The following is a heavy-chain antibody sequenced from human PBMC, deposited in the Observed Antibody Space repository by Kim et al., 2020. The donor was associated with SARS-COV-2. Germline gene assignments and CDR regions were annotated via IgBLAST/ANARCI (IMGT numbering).Heavy chain of an antibody. V-gene: IGHV7-4-1*02. CDR3: AKGGMDV. Sequence: ASVKVSCKASGCPFASCGMNWVRQAPGQGLEWVGWIDTNTGNPMCGQGFSGRFVFFLVTSVSTTYLQITSLKAEDTAVYYCAKGGMDVWAQGTTVTVSS. J-gene: IGHJ6*02. CDR1: GCPFASCG. CDR2: IDTNTGNP.